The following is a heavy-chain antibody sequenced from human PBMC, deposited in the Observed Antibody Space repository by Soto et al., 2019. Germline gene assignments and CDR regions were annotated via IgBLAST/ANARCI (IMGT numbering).Heavy chain of an antibody. J-gene: IGHJ4*02. D-gene: IGHD6-13*01. CDR3: ARYRREAVAGYTLDN. CDR2: VYNSGST. Sequence: SDTLSLTCTVSGGSISSNYWTWIRQPPGKGLEWIGYVYNSGSTNYNPSLKSRVTISEDTSKSQFSLKVNSMTAADTAVYYCARYRREAVAGYTLDNWGQGILVTVFS. V-gene: IGHV4-59*01. CDR1: GGSISSNY.